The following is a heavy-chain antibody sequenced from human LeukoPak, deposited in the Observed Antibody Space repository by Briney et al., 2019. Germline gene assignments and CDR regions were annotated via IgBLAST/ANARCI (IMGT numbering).Heavy chain of an antibody. CDR3: ARVQYYYGSGSEIDP. J-gene: IGHJ5*02. Sequence: GASVKVSCKASGYTFTGYYIHWVRQAPGQGLEWMGWINPNSGGTNYAQKFQGRVTLTRDTSISTAYMELSRLRSDDTAVYYCARVQYYYGSGSEIDPWGQGTLVTVSP. D-gene: IGHD3-10*01. CDR2: INPNSGGT. CDR1: GYTFTGYY. V-gene: IGHV1-2*02.